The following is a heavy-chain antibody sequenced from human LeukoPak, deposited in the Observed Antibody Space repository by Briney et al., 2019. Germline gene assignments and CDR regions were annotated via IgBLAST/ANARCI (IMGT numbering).Heavy chain of an antibody. Sequence: GGSLRLSCAASGFTFNIHAMTWARQAPGRGLEWVSVISPNGDSTFYADSVKGRFTISRDNSKNMVFLQMDSLGAEDMAVYYCAKDIEQWLVRYYFDYWGQGTLVTVSS. CDR3: AKDIEQWLVRYYFDY. D-gene: IGHD6-19*01. CDR2: ISPNGDST. J-gene: IGHJ4*02. V-gene: IGHV3-23*01. CDR1: GFTFNIHA.